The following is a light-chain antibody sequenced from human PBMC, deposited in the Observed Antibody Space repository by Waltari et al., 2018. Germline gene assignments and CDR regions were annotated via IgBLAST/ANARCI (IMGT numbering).Light chain of an antibody. Sequence: QAVVTQEPSLTVSSGGTVTLTCGSSTGSVANSHDPYWFQQKPGQAPRTLIYDTSNTYSWTPARFSGSLLGGKAALTLSGGQPEDEADYYCMLSYNGVRVFGGGTKLTVL. CDR2: DTS. CDR1: TGSVANSHD. V-gene: IGLV7-46*01. J-gene: IGLJ2*01. CDR3: MLSYNGVRV.